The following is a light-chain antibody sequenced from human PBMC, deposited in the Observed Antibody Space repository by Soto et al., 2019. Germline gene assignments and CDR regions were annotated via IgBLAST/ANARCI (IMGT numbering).Light chain of an antibody. J-gene: IGKJ2*03. CDR1: QNIDRC. CDR3: QHYDSHPYS. V-gene: IGKV1-5*03. CDR2: GAS. Sequence: DIHMTQSPSTLSASVGDRVVITCRASQNIDRCLDWYQQKPRKAPNLLIYGASFQESGVPPRFSGSGSGTEFTLTITSLQPDDFATYFCQHYDSHPYSFGQGTKLEIK.